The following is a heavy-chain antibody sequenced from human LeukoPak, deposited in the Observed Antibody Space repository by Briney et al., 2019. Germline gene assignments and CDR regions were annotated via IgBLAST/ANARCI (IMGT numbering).Heavy chain of an antibody. CDR1: GVSISSYC. J-gene: IGHJ4*02. CDR3: ARALYSGSYMDY. CDR2: IYTGGTT. V-gene: IGHV4-4*09. D-gene: IGHD1-26*01. Sequence: PWETLSLTRTVSGVSISSYCWSWVRQPPGKGRECIAYIYTGGTTNYNPSPKRRVTISVDTSKNQFSLKLSSVTAADTAVYYCARALYSGSYMDYWGQGTLVTVSS.